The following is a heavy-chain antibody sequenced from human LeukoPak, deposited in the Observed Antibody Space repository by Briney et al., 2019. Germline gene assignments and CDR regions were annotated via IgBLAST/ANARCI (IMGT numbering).Heavy chain of an antibody. D-gene: IGHD6-6*01. V-gene: IGHV3-23*01. CDR1: GFTFSSYA. CDR3: AKDSSSSGFDY. J-gene: IGHJ4*02. Sequence: GGSLRLSCAASGFTFSSYAMSWVRQAPGKGLEWVSAISGSGGSTYYADSVKGRFTISRDNSKSTLYPQMNSLRAEDTAVYYCAKDSSSSGFDYWGQGTLVTVSS. CDR2: ISGSGGST.